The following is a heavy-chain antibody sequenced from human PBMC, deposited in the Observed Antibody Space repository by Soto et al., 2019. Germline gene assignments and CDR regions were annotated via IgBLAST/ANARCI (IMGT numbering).Heavy chain of an antibody. Sequence: QITLKESGPTLVKPTQTLTLTCTSSGFSLSTSGVGVGWIRQPPGKALEWLALIYWDDDKRYSPSLKSRLTITKDTSKNQVVLTMTNMDPVDTATYYCAHRTYYYDSSGYYRLYYFDYWGQGTLVTVSS. CDR1: GFSLSTSGVG. V-gene: IGHV2-5*02. CDR3: AHRTYYYDSSGYYRLYYFDY. D-gene: IGHD3-22*01. J-gene: IGHJ4*02. CDR2: IYWDDDK.